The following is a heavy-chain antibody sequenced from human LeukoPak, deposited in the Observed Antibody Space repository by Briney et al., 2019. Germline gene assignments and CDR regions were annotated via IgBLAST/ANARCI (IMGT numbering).Heavy chain of an antibody. D-gene: IGHD3-10*01. CDR1: GFTFTNYA. V-gene: IGHV3-23*01. CDR2: VSGSGDYT. Sequence: GGSLRLSCAASGFTFTNYAMTCVRQAPGRGLEWVSAVSGSGDYTYYADSVKGRFTISRDNSKNTLYLQMNSLSAEDTAVYYCAKDRGFGESHYWYFDLWGRGTLVTVSS. CDR3: AKDRGFGESHYWYFDL. J-gene: IGHJ2*01.